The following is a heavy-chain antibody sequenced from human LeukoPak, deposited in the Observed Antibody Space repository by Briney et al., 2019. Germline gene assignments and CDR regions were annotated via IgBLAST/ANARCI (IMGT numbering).Heavy chain of an antibody. CDR1: GGSISSYY. CDR2: IYYSGST. J-gene: IGHJ4*02. CDR3: ARGRYTLPFDY. Sequence: SETLSLTCTVSGGSISSYYWSWLRQPPGKGLEWIGYIYYSGSTNYNPSLKSRVTISVDTSKNQFSLKLSSVTAADTAVYYCARGRYTLPFDYWGQGTLVTVSS. D-gene: IGHD1-14*01. V-gene: IGHV4-59*08.